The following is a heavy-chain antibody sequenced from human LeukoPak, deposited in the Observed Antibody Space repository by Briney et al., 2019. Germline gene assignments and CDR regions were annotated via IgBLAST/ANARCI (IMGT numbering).Heavy chain of an antibody. V-gene: IGHV1-8*01. CDR2: MNPNSGNT. J-gene: IGHJ4*02. CDR1: GYTFTSYD. CDR3: ARGYCSSTSCPFDY. D-gene: IGHD2-2*01. Sequence: ASVKVSCKASGYTFTSYDINWVRQATGQGLEWMGWMNPNSGNTGYAQKFQGRVTMTGNTSISTAYMELSSLRSEDTAVYYCARGYCSSTSCPFDYWGQGTLVTVSS.